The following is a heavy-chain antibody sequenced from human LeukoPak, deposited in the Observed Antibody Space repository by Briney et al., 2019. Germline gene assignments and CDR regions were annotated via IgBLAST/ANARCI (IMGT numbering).Heavy chain of an antibody. CDR1: GFTLSYYW. J-gene: IGHJ4*02. Sequence: GGSLRLSCAASGFTLSYYWMTWVRRAPGKGLEWVANIMQDGSEKYYVDSVKGRFTISRDNAKNSLYLQMNSLRAEDTAMYYCARLGFVVPAVIFDYWGQGTLVTVSS. D-gene: IGHD2-2*02. V-gene: IGHV3-7*05. CDR3: ARLGFVVPAVIFDY. CDR2: IMQDGSEK.